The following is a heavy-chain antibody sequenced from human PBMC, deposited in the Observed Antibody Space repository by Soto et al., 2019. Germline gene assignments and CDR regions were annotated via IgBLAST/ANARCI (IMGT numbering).Heavy chain of an antibody. Sequence: QEQLVESGGDVVQPGRSLTLSCAASRFTFSANAMHWVRQAPGKGLEWVAVIAYDGTIKIYRDSVKGRFTISRDDSKSTLYLQMNSLRPEDTAVYYCARDKIKGAPDYLDSWGQGTLVTVS. CDR2: IAYDGTIK. J-gene: IGHJ4*02. V-gene: IGHV3-30-3*01. CDR1: RFTFSANA. D-gene: IGHD1-26*01. CDR3: ARDKIKGAPDYLDS.